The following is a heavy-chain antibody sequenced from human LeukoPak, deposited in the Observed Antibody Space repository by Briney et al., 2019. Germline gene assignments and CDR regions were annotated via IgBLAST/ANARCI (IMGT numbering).Heavy chain of an antibody. CDR3: ARGQLGIVSPADYHYYYMDV. D-gene: IGHD5/OR15-5a*01. J-gene: IGHJ6*03. V-gene: IGHV1-46*03. Sequence: ASVKVSCKASGYTFINFFVYWVRQAPGQGLEWLGMINPTGGGTTYSRKFEDRVTVTRDTSTSTVYMELTSLTSEDTAVYYCARGQLGIVSPADYHYYYMDVWGKGTPVTVSS. CDR2: INPTGGGT. CDR1: GYTFINFF.